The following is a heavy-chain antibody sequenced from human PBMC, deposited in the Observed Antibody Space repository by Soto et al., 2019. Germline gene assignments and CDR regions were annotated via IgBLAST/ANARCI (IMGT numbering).Heavy chain of an antibody. CDR1: GFTFSSYA. J-gene: IGHJ3*02. V-gene: IGHV3-23*01. CDR3: AKDRDVSGITMVRGAVHIDAFDI. CDR2: ISGSGGST. D-gene: IGHD3-10*01. Sequence: PGGSLRLSCAASGFTFSSYAMSWVRQAPGKGLEWVSAISGSGGSTYYADSVKGRFTISRDNSKNTLYLQMNSLRAEDTAVYYCAKDRDVSGITMVRGAVHIDAFDIWGQGTMVTVSS.